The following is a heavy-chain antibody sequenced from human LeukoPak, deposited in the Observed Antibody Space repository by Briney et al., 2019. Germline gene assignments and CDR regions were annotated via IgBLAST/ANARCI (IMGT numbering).Heavy chain of an antibody. CDR3: TSTLGY. J-gene: IGHJ4*02. V-gene: IGHV3-15*01. Sequence: PGGSLRLSCAASGFTFSNAWLTWVRQAPGKGLEWVGRIKRKTDGGAIDYAEPVKGRFTISRDDSKNTLYLQMNSLKTEDTGVYYCTSTLGYWGQGTPVTVSS. CDR2: IKRKTDGGAI. CDR1: GFTFSNAW.